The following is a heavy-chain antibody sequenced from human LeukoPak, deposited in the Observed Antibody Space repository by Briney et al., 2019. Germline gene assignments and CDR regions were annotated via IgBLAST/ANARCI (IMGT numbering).Heavy chain of an antibody. CDR1: GFTFSSYA. Sequence: GGSLRLSCAASGFTFSSYAMSWVRQAPGEGLQWVSDISGSGSSTYYADSVRGRFTISRDNAKNSLYLQMNSLRAEDTALYYCAKGTSGYGGGLFNWGQGTLVTVSS. J-gene: IGHJ4*02. CDR3: AKGTSGYGGGLFN. V-gene: IGHV3-23*01. D-gene: IGHD5-12*01. CDR2: ISGSGSST.